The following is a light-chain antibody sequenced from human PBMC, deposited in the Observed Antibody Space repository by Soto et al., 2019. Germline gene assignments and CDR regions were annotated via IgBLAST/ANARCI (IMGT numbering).Light chain of an antibody. J-gene: IGLJ3*02. CDR1: NIGVKG. Sequence: SYILTQPPSVSVAPGQTATITCGGYNIGVKGVHWYQQRPGQAPVLVVSDDSDRASGIPERFSGSKSGTSASLAITGLQSEDEADYFCSAWEDSLNGPVFGGGTKLTVL. CDR2: DDS. CDR3: SAWEDSLNGPV. V-gene: IGLV3-21*02.